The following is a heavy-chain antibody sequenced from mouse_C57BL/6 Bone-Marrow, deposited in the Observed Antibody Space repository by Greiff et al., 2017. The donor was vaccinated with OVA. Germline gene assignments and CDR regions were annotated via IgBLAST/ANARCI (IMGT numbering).Heavy chain of an antibody. CDR1: GFTFSDYG. CDR2: ISSGSSTI. D-gene: IGHD1-1*01. Sequence: DVKLVESGGGLVKPGGSLKLSCAASGFTFSDYGMHWVRQAPEKGLEWVAYISSGSSTIYYADTVTGRFTLSRDNAKNTLFLQMTSLRSEDTAMYYCARLTGGSGYFDVWGTGTTVTVSS. CDR3: ARLTGGSGYFDV. J-gene: IGHJ1*03. V-gene: IGHV5-17*01.